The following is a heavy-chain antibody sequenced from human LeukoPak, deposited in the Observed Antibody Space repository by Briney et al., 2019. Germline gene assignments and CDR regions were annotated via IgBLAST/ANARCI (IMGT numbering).Heavy chain of an antibody. CDR1: AFTFSSYW. J-gene: IGHJ4*02. Sequence: GGSLRLSCATSAFTFSSYWMHWVRQAPGKGLVWVSRINSDGSSRSYADYVKGRFTISRDDAKNTLYLQMSSLSVDDTAIYYCTRGSPGYSSSWLDFWGQGILVTVSS. D-gene: IGHD6-13*01. V-gene: IGHV3-74*01. CDR3: TRGSPGYSSSWLDF. CDR2: INSDGSSR.